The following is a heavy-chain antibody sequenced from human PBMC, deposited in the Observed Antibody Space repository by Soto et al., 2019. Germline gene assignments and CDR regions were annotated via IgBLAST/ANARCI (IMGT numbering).Heavy chain of an antibody. CDR3: VNVDTAMVPYDY. D-gene: IGHD5-18*01. J-gene: IGHJ4*02. Sequence: QVQLVQSGAEVKKPGASVKVSCKASGYTFTSYGISWVRQAPGQGLEWMGWISAYNGNTNYAQKLQGRVTMTTDTSTSTAYRELRSLRSDDTAVYCCVNVDTAMVPYDYWGQGTLVTVSS. CDR2: ISAYNGNT. V-gene: IGHV1-18*01. CDR1: GYTFTSYG.